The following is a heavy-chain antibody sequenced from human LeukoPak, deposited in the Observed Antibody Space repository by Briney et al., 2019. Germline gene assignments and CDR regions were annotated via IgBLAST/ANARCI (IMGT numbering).Heavy chain of an antibody. Sequence: GASVKVSCKASGYTFTGYYMHWVRQAPGQGLEWMGWINPNSGGTNYAQKFQGRVTMTRDTSISTAYMELSRLRSDDTAVYYCARDRSTRYNWNDLDYWGQGTLVTVSS. V-gene: IGHV1-2*02. CDR3: ARDRSTRYNWNDLDY. J-gene: IGHJ4*02. CDR2: INPNSGGT. CDR1: GYTFTGYY. D-gene: IGHD1-1*01.